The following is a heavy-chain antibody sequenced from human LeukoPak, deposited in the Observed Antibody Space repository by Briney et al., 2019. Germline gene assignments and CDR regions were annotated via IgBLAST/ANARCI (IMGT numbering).Heavy chain of an antibody. V-gene: IGHV1-8*03. CDR1: GYTFTSYD. CDR2: MNPNSGNT. D-gene: IGHD2-15*01. Sequence: GASVKVSCKASGYTFTSYDINWVRQATGQGLERMGWMNPNSGNTGYAQKFQGRVTITRNTSISTAYMELSSLRSEDTAVYYCARGRLGYCSGGSCYSLLTPYYYMDVWGKGTTVTVSS. CDR3: ARGRLGYCSGGSCYSLLTPYYYMDV. J-gene: IGHJ6*03.